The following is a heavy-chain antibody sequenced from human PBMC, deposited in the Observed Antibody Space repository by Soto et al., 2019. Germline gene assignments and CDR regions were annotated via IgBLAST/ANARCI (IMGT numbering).Heavy chain of an antibody. Sequence: PGGSLRLSCAASGFTFSSYAMSWVRQAPGKGLEWVSAISGSGGSTYYADSVKGRFTISRDNSKNTLYLQMNSLRAEDTAVYYCAKDGGYYYDSSGYFLFDYWGQGTLVTVSS. J-gene: IGHJ4*02. V-gene: IGHV3-23*01. CDR1: GFTFSSYA. CDR2: ISGSGGST. D-gene: IGHD3-22*01. CDR3: AKDGGYYYDSSGYFLFDY.